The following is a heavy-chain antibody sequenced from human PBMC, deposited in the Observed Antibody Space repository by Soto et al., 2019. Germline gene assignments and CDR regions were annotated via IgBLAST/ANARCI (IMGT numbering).Heavy chain of an antibody. J-gene: IGHJ3*02. Sequence: EVQLVESGGGLVKPGGSLRLSCAASGFTFSSYSMNWVRQAPGKGLEWVSSISSSSSYIYYADSVKGRFTISRDNAKNSLYLQLNSLRAEDTAVYYCAREVPSDAFDIWGQGTMVTVSS. CDR2: ISSSSSYI. V-gene: IGHV3-21*01. CDR1: GFTFSSYS. CDR3: AREVPSDAFDI.